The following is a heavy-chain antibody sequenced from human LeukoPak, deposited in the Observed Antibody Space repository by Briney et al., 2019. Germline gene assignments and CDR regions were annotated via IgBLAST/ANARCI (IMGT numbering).Heavy chain of an antibody. V-gene: IGHV3-23*01. CDR2: VSGSGGIT. J-gene: IGHJ4*02. CDR1: GFTFNSYA. Sequence: GGSLRLSCAASGFTFNSYAMTWVRQAPGKGLEWVSHVSGSGGITYYADSVKGRFTIFRDNSKNTLYLQMNSLRAEDTAVYYCAKTTAGNSSGRNPGWPVDYWGQGTLVIVSS. CDR3: AKTTAGNSSGRNPGWPVDY. D-gene: IGHD6-19*01.